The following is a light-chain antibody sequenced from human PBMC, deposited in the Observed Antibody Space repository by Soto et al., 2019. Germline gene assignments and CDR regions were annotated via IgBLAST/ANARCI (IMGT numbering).Light chain of an antibody. CDR2: EVS. V-gene: IGLV2-14*01. CDR1: SSDVGGYNY. CDR3: SSYTSSSTLYV. Sequence: QSALTQPASVSGSPGQSITISCTGTSSDVGGYNYVSWYQQHPGKAPQLMIFEVSSRPSGVSYRFSGSKSGNTASLTISGLQAEDEADYYCSSYTSSSTLYVFGSGTKVTVL. J-gene: IGLJ1*01.